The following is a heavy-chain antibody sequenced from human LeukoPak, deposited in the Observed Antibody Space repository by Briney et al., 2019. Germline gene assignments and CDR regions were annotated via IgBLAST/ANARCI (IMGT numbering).Heavy chain of an antibody. Sequence: ASVKVSCKASGGTFSSYAISWVRQAPGQGLEWVGGIILIFGTANYAQKFQGRVTITADESTNTACMELSSLRSEDTAVYYCARDFLGSPWGQGTLVTVSS. CDR1: GGTFSSYA. V-gene: IGHV1-69*13. J-gene: IGHJ5*02. CDR3: ARDFLGSP. CDR2: IILIFGTA.